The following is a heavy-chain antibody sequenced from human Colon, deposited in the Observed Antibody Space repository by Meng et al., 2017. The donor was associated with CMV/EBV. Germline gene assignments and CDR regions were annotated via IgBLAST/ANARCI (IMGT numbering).Heavy chain of an antibody. CDR1: GFTFDDYA. D-gene: IGHD1-26*01. V-gene: IGHV3-9*01. CDR3: AKDVGANFFYGLDV. CDR2: VTWNSDWI. J-gene: IGHJ6*02. Sequence: SLKISCAASGFTFDDYAMHWVRQAPGKGLEWVSGVTWNSDWIGYADSVKGRFTISRDNAKNSLYLQMNSLRAEDTALYYCAKDVGANFFYGLDVWGQGTTVTVSS.